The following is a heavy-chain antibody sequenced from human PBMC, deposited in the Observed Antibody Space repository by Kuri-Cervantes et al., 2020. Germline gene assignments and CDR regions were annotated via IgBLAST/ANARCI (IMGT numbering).Heavy chain of an antibody. CDR2: IDPDSDGT. CDR3: ARGGEEGDLVGLIRDY. D-gene: IGHD1-26*01. V-gene: IGHV1-2*02. CDR1: GYTFTDYY. J-gene: IGHJ4*02. Sequence: ASVKVSCKASGYTFTDYYIHWLRQAPGQGLEWMGWIDPDSDGTHHAQKFQGRVAMTRDTSSNTAYMELTSLRPEDTAVYYCARGGEEGDLVGLIRDYWGQGTLVTVSS.